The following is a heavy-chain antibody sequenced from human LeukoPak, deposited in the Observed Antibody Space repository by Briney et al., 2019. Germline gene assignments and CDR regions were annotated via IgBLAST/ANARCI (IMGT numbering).Heavy chain of an antibody. J-gene: IGHJ5*02. CDR3: ARHRRYYDSSGYSAWFDP. D-gene: IGHD3-22*01. V-gene: IGHV4-38-2*02. Sequence: SETLSLTCTVSGYSISSGYYWGWIRQPPGKGLEWIGSIYHSGSTYYNPSLKSRVTISVDTSKNQFSLKLSSVTAADTAVYCCARHRRYYDSSGYSAWFDPWGQGTLVTVSS. CDR2: IYHSGST. CDR1: GYSISSGYY.